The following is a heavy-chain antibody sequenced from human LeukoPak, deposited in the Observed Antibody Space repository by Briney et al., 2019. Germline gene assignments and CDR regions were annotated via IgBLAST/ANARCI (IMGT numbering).Heavy chain of an antibody. CDR1: GFTFSSYA. D-gene: IGHD3-10*01. J-gene: IGHJ4*02. CDR3: ARAMVRGVIYLVY. CDR2: ISGSGGST. V-gene: IGHV3-23*01. Sequence: GGSLRLSCAASGFTFSSYAMSWVRQAPGKGLEWVSAISGSGGSTYYADSVKGRFTISRDNSKNTLYLQMNSLRAEDTAAYYCARAMVRGVIYLVYWGQGTLVTVSS.